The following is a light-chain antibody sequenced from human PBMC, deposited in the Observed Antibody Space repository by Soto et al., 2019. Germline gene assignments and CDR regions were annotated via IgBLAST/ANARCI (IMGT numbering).Light chain of an antibody. Sequence: EIVMTLSPSTLSVSPGERARLSCRASQSVSSNLAWYQQKPGQAPRLLIYGASTRATGIPARFSGSGSGTEFTLTISSLQSEDFAVYYCQQYNNWPRTFGQGTKVDI. CDR1: QSVSSN. J-gene: IGKJ1*01. CDR3: QQYNNWPRT. CDR2: GAS. V-gene: IGKV3-15*01.